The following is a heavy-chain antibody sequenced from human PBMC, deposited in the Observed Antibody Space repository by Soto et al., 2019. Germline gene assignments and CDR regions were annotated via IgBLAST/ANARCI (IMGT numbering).Heavy chain of an antibody. CDR3: ASYRGAFYFDS. V-gene: IGHV4-59*01. CDR2: VFYGGT. J-gene: IGHJ4*02. D-gene: IGHD4-4*01. CDR1: GRSMISNY. Sequence: PSETLSLTCSFSGRSMISNYWSWIRQSPDKGLEWLGYVFYGGTDYNPSLEGRVSMSVETPKSQFSLKLTSVTAADTAVYYCASYRGAFYFDSWGQGIQVTVSS.